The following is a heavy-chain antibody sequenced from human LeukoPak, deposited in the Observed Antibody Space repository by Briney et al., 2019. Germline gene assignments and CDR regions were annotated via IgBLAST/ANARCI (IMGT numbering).Heavy chain of an antibody. CDR3: AKEDGAFDI. CDR1: GFTFDDYA. Sequence: GRSLRLSCAASGFTFDDYAMHWVRQAPGKGLEWVSGISWNSGNIDYAGSVKGRFTISRDNTNNSLYLHMNSLRTEDMALYYCAKEDGAFDIWGQGTMVTVS. J-gene: IGHJ3*02. CDR2: ISWNSGNI. D-gene: IGHD5-24*01. V-gene: IGHV3-9*03.